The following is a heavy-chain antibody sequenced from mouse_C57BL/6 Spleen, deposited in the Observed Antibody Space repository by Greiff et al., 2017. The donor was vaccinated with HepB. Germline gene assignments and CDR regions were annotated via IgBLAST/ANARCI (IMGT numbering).Heavy chain of an antibody. Sequence: QVQLQQPGPELVKPGASVKISCKASGYAFSSSWMHWVKQRPGEGLEWIGRIYPGDGDTNYNGKFKGKATLTADKSSSTAYMQLSSLTSEDSAVYFCARGEWDDWGQGTTLTVSS. CDR2: IYPGDGDT. CDR1: GYAFSSSW. V-gene: IGHV1-82*01. CDR3: ARGEWDD. J-gene: IGHJ2*01.